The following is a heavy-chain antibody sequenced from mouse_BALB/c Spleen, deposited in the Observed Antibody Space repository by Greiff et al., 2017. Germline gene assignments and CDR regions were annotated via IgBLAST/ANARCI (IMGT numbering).Heavy chain of an antibody. CDR3: AREGSSPAWFAY. D-gene: IGHD1-1*01. V-gene: IGHV5-6-5*01. Sequence: EVKLVESGGGLVQPGGSRKLSCAASGFTFSSFGMHWVRQAPEKRLEWVASISSGGSTYYPDSVKGRFTISRDNARNILYLQMSSLRSEDTAMYYCAREGSSPAWFAYWGQGTLVTVSA. CDR1: GFTFSSFG. CDR2: ISSGGST. J-gene: IGHJ3*01.